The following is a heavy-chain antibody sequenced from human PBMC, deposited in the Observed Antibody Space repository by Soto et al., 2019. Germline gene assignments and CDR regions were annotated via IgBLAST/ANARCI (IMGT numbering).Heavy chain of an antibody. Sequence: ASVKVSCKASGYTFTSYGISWVRQAPGQGLEWMGWISAYNGNTNYAQKLQGRVTMTTDTSTSTAYMELRSLRSDDTAVYYCARPYSSSWYPKPYFDYWGQGTLVTVSS. CDR2: ISAYNGNT. D-gene: IGHD6-13*01. CDR3: ARPYSSSWYPKPYFDY. CDR1: GYTFTSYG. V-gene: IGHV1-18*01. J-gene: IGHJ4*02.